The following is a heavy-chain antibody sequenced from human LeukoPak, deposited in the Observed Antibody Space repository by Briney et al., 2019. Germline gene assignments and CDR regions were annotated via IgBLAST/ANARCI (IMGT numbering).Heavy chain of an antibody. CDR1: GGSISSYY. J-gene: IGHJ3*02. V-gene: IGHV4-4*07. CDR2: IYTSGST. CDR3: ARDSSMVRGVRVRAFDI. Sequence: SETLSLTCTVSGGSISSYYWSWIRQPAGKGLEWIGRIYTSGSTNYNPSLKSRVTISVDTSKNQFSLKLSSVTAADTAVYYCARDSSMVRGVRVRAFDIWGQGTMVTVSS. D-gene: IGHD3-10*01.